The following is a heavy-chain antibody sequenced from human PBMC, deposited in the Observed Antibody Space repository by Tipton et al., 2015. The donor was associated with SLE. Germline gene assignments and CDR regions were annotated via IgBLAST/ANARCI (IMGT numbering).Heavy chain of an antibody. CDR2: IYYSGST. J-gene: IGHJ4*02. Sequence: TLSLTCTVSGGSISSYYWSWIRQPPGKGLEWIGYIYYSGSTNYNPSLKSRVTISVDTSKNQFSLKLSAVTAADTAVYYCASDRPSDYWGQGTLVTVSS. CDR1: GGSISSYY. V-gene: IGHV4-59*01. CDR3: ASDRPSDY.